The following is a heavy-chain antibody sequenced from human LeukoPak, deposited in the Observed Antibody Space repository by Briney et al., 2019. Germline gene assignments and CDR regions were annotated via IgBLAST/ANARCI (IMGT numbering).Heavy chain of an antibody. D-gene: IGHD6-19*01. Sequence: GGSLRLSCAASGFTFRNYAMSWVRRAPGKGLGWVSSISGSGGNTYYAQSVKGRFSISRDNSKNTLNLQMDSLRADDAALYFCAKDPWNAAVANTTGWFDPWGQGTLVTVSS. CDR2: ISGSGGNT. CDR3: AKDPWNAAVANTTGWFDP. V-gene: IGHV3-23*01. CDR1: GFTFRNYA. J-gene: IGHJ5*02.